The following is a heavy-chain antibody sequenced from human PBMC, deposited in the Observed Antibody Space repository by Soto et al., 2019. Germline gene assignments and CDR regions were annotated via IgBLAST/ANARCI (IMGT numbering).Heavy chain of an antibody. CDR3: AIDSNSRLLWFGELYYYGMDV. V-gene: IGHV1-46*01. CDR1: GYTFTSYY. J-gene: IGHJ6*02. CDR2: INPSGGST. D-gene: IGHD3-10*01. Sequence: ASVKVSCKASGYTFTSYYMHWVRQAPGQGLEWMGIINPSGGSTSYAQKFQGRVTMTRDTSTSTVYMELSSLRSEDTAVYYCAIDSNSRLLWFGELYYYGMDVWGQGTTVTVSS.